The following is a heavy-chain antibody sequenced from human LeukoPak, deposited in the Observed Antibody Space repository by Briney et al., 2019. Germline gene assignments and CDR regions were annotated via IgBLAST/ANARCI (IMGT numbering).Heavy chain of an antibody. J-gene: IGHJ6*02. CDR1: GGTFSSYA. D-gene: IGHD5-18*01. CDR3: ARDRANTELWLRSGDYYGMDV. V-gene: IGHV1-69*13. Sequence: GASVKVSCKASGGTFSSYAISWVRQAPGQGLEWMGGIIPIFGTANYAQKFQGRVTITADESTSTAYMELSSLRSEDTAVYYCARDRANTELWLRSGDYYGMDVWGQGTTVTVSS. CDR2: IIPIFGTA.